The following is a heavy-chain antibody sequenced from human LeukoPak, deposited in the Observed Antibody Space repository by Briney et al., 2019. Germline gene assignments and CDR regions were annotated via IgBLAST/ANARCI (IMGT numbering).Heavy chain of an antibody. CDR1: GYSFITHW. J-gene: IGHJ5*02. Sequence: ASVKVSCKPSGYSFITHWMHWVRQPPGQGLEWLGLISPSGDKTWNAQKFQGRVTMTRDMSTSTDYLELSSLRSEDTAVYYCARDNSVGDYAWWFDPWGQGTLVTVSS. D-gene: IGHD1-26*01. CDR3: ARDNSVGDYAWWFDP. CDR2: ISPSGDKT. V-gene: IGHV1-46*01.